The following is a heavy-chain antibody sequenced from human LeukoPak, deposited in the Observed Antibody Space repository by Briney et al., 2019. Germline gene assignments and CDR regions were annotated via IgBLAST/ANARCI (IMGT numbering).Heavy chain of an antibody. V-gene: IGHV4-59*01. CDR2: IYYSGST. Sequence: KPSETLSLTCTVSGGSISSYYWSWIRQPPGKGLEWIGYIYYSGSTNYNPSLKSRVTISVDTSKNQFSLKLSSVTAADTAVYYCARARWELLLLDYWGQGTLVTVSS. J-gene: IGHJ4*02. D-gene: IGHD1-26*01. CDR1: GGSISSYY. CDR3: ARARWELLLLDY.